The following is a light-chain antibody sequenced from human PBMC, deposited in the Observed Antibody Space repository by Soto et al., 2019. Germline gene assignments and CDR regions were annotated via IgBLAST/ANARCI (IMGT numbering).Light chain of an antibody. Sequence: QSALTQPASVSGSPGQSITISCTGTSSDIGGYKYVSWYQQHPGKDPKLMVYDVSNRPSGVSNRFSGSKSGNTATLTISGLQGEDEAEYYCSSLTGGSTYVFGTGTKLTVL. V-gene: IGLV2-14*01. CDR1: SSDIGGYKY. J-gene: IGLJ1*01. CDR2: DVS. CDR3: SSLTGGSTYV.